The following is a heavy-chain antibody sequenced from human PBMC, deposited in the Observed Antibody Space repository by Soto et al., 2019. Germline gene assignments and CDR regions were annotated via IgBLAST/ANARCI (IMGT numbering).Heavy chain of an antibody. CDR2: IYYSGSA. J-gene: IGHJ6*02. Sequence: PSETLSLTCNVSGGSINDYYWTWIRQPPRKGLEWIGYIYYSGSAYYNPSLKSRVTISVDTSKNQFSLKLSSVTAADTAVYYCAREGYSYGSGSVHYGMDVCGQGTTVTVSS. CDR3: AREGYSYGSGSVHYGMDV. CDR1: GGSINDYY. V-gene: IGHV4-59*01. D-gene: IGHD3-10*01.